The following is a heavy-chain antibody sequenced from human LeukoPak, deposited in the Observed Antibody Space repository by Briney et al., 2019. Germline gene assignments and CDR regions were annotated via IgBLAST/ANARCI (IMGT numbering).Heavy chain of an antibody. CDR3: ARDRLGYCSGGSCYYGMDV. J-gene: IGHJ6*02. CDR1: GVTVSSNY. CDR2: IYSGGST. D-gene: IGHD2-15*01. Sequence: GGSLRLSCAASGVTVSSNYMSWVRQAPGKGLEWVSVIYSGGSTYYADSVKGRFTISRDNSKNTLYLQMNSLRAEDTAVYYCARDRLGYCSGGSCYYGMDVWGQGTTVTVSS. V-gene: IGHV3-53*01.